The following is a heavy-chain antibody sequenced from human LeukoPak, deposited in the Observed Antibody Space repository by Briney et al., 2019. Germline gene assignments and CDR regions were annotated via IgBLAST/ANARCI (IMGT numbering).Heavy chain of an antibody. J-gene: IGHJ4*02. CDR2: ISYDGSNK. CDR1: GVMFPSYW. D-gene: IGHD4-17*01. Sequence: GGSLRLSCAASGVMFPSYWMTSVRQAPGKGLEWVAVISYDGSNKYYADSVKGRFTISRDNSKNTLYLHMNSLRAEDTAVYYCARESYGDHYFDYWGQGTLVTVSS. CDR3: ARESYGDHYFDY. V-gene: IGHV3-30-3*01.